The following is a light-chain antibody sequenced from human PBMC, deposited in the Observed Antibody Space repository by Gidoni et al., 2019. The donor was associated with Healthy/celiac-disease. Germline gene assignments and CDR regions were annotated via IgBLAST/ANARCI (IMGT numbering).Light chain of an antibody. CDR2: AAS. V-gene: IGKV1-39*01. CDR1: KSISSY. J-gene: IGKJ5*01. Sequence: DIQMTQSPSSLSASVGDRVSITCRASKSISSYLNWYQQKPGKATKLLIYAASSLQSGVPSRFSGSGSATDFTLTISSLQPEDFATYYCQQSYSTPRVTFGQGTRLEIK. CDR3: QQSYSTPRVT.